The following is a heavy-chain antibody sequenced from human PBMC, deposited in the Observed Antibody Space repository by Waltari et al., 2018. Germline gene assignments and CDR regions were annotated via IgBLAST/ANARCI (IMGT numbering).Heavy chain of an antibody. V-gene: IGHV3-48*03. CDR3: ARGLASWRYGDYDAFDI. Sequence: EVQLVESGGGLVQPGGSLRLSCAASGFTFSSYEMNWVRQAPGKGLEWVSYISSSGSTIYYADSVKGRFTISRDNAKNSLYLQMNSLRAEDTAVYYCARGLASWRYGDYDAFDIWGQGTMVTVSS. D-gene: IGHD4-17*01. CDR1: GFTFSSYE. J-gene: IGHJ3*02. CDR2: ISSSGSTI.